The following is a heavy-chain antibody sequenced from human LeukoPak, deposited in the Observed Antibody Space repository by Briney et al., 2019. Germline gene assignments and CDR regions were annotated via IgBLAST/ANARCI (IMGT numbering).Heavy chain of an antibody. Sequence: ASVKVSCKASGFTVTSSAMQGVRQARGQRLEWIVWIVVGSGNTNYAQKFQERVTITRDMSTSTAYMELSSLRSEDTAVYYCARDSAGIPAAINTWFDPWGQGTLVTVSS. CDR3: ARDSAGIPAAINTWFDP. D-gene: IGHD2-2*02. CDR1: GFTVTSSA. J-gene: IGHJ5*02. CDR2: IVVGSGNT. V-gene: IGHV1-58*02.